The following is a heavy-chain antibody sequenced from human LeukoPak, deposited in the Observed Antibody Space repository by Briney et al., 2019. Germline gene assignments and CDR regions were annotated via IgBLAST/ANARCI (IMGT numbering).Heavy chain of an antibody. Sequence: QSGGSLRLSCAASGFIFSSYRMHWLRQAPGKGLEWVAFLRYDGSNKYYADSVKGRFTISRDNSNNTLYLQMNSLRAEDTAAYYCAKDQGRSGSFLVDYWGQGSLVTVSS. J-gene: IGHJ4*02. D-gene: IGHD6-6*01. CDR2: LRYDGSNK. CDR1: GFIFSSYR. V-gene: IGHV3-30*02. CDR3: AKDQGRSGSFLVDY.